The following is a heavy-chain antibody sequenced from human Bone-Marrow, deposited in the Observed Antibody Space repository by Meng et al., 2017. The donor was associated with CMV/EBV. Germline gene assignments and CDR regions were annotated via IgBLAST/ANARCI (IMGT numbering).Heavy chain of an antibody. V-gene: IGHV1-46*01. CDR1: GYTFTSYY. D-gene: IGHD2-2*01. CDR2: INPSGGST. CDR3: AGRALGYCSSTSCYGYYYYGMDV. J-gene: IGHJ6*02. Sequence: ASVKVSCKASGYTFTSYYMHWVRQAPGQGLEWMGIINPSGGSTSYAQKFQGRVTMTRDTSTSTVYMELSSLRSEDTAVYYCAGRALGYCSSTSCYGYYYYGMDVWSQGTTVTVSS.